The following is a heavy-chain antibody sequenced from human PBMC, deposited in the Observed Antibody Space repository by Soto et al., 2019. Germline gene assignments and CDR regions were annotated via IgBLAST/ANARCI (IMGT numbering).Heavy chain of an antibody. CDR3: ARNSWNAPPAFDF. CDR1: GNNVSTNSAG. V-gene: IGHV6-1*01. Sequence: SQTLSLTCVISGNNVSTNSAGWNWIRQSPSRGLEWLGRTYYRSKWNNDYADSVKGRITVNPDTSKNQFSLQLNSVTPEDTGMYYCARNSWNAPPAFDFWGQGSQVTVSS. CDR2: TYYRSKWNN. J-gene: IGHJ4*02. D-gene: IGHD1-1*01.